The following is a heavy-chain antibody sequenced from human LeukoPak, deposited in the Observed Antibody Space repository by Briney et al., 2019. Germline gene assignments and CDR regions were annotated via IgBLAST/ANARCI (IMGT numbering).Heavy chain of an antibody. CDR1: GGSISNYY. J-gene: IGHJ4*02. V-gene: IGHV4-59*01. CDR3: ARGSRTSVDY. D-gene: IGHD2-2*01. Sequence: PSETLSLTCSVSGGSISNYYWSWIRQPPGKGLEWIGYIYKSGNTNYNPSLKSRVTISVDTSKNEFSLNLSSVIAAGTAVYYCARGSRTSVDYWGQGTLVTASS. CDR2: IYKSGNT.